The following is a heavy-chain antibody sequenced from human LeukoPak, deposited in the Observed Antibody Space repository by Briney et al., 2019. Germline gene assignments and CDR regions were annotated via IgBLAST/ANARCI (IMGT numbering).Heavy chain of an antibody. J-gene: IGHJ4*02. Sequence: PSETLSLTCTVSGGSISSYYWSWIRQPPGKGLEWIGYIYHSGSTYYNPSLKSRVTISVDRSKNQFSLKLSSVTAADTAVYYCARGTGTTKGFDYWGQGTLVTVSS. CDR2: IYHSGST. CDR1: GGSISSYY. V-gene: IGHV4-59*12. D-gene: IGHD1-1*01. CDR3: ARGTGTTKGFDY.